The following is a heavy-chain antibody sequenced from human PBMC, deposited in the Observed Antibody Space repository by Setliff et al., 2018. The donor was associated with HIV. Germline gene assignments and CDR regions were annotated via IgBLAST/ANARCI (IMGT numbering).Heavy chain of an antibody. CDR1: GDSISSGSYF. CDR3: AKGAGFYGDYTFDH. D-gene: IGHD4-17*01. V-gene: IGHV4-61*09. CDR2: ISTTGST. J-gene: IGHJ4*02. Sequence: SETLSLTCTVSGDSISSGSYFWIWIRQPAGKGLEWIGHISTTGSTNYNPSLKSRVIMSVDTSRNQFSLKLSSVTAADTAVYYCAKGAGFYGDYTFDHWGQGRQVTVSS.